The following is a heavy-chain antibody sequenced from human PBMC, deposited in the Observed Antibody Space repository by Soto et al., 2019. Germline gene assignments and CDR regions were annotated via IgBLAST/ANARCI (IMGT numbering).Heavy chain of an antibody. J-gene: IGHJ4*02. CDR1: GGTFSSYA. D-gene: IGHD3-9*01. CDR3: ARRGALTGDYYGYYFDY. Sequence: ASVKVSCKASGGTFSSYAISWVRQAPGQGLEWMGGIIPIFGTANYAQKFQGRVTITADKSTSTAYMELSSLRSEDTAVYYCARRGALTGDYYGYYFDYWGQGTLVTVSS. CDR2: IIPIFGTA. V-gene: IGHV1-69*06.